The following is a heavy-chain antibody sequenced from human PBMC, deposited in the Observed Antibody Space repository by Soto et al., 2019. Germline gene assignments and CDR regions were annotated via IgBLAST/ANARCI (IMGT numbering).Heavy chain of an antibody. CDR3: ARDYYDNRGHGVPVRSFDN. V-gene: IGHV3-21*01. Sequence: GGSLRLSCTASGFTFSTSTMNWVRQAPGKGLEWVSTISSSSTYIYYADSVKGRFTISRDNAKNSLYLQMNSLRAEDTAVYYCARDYYDNRGHGVPVRSFDNWGQGTLVTVS. CDR1: GFTFSTST. D-gene: IGHD3-22*01. J-gene: IGHJ4*02. CDR2: ISSSSTYI.